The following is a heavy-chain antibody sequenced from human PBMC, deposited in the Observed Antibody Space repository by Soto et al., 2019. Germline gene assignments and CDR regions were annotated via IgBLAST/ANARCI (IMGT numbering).Heavy chain of an antibody. J-gene: IGHJ4*02. CDR1: GGSISSSSYY. V-gene: IGHV4-39*01. CDR3: ARQGPDSSSWYPHDY. Sequence: SETLSLTCTVSGGSISSSSYYWGWIRQPPGKGLEWIGSIYYSGSTYYNPSLKSRVTISVDTSKNQFSLKLSSVTAADTAVYYCARQGPDSSSWYPHDYWGQGTLVTVSS. CDR2: IYYSGST. D-gene: IGHD6-13*01.